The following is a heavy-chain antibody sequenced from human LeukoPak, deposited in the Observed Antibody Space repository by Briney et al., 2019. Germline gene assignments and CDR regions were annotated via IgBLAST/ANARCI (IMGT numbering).Heavy chain of an antibody. V-gene: IGHV4-39*07. CDR1: GGSISSSSYY. CDR2: IYYSGST. CDR3: ARAGRVVGAKKEIDY. Sequence: SETLSLTCTVSGGSISSSSYYWGWIRQPPGKGLEWIGSIYYSGSTYYNPSLKSRVTISVDTSKNQFSLKLSSVTAADTAVYYCARAGRVVGAKKEIDYWGQGTLVTVSS. D-gene: IGHD1-26*01. J-gene: IGHJ4*02.